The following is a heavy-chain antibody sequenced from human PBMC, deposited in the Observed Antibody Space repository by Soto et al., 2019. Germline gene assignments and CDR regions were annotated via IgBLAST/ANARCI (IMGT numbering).Heavy chain of an antibody. J-gene: IGHJ4*02. CDR2: IWYDGSNK. Sequence: GGSLRLSCAASGFTFSSYGMHWVRQAPGKGLEWVAVIWYDGSNKYYADSVKGRFTISRDNSKNTLYLQMNSLRAEDTAVYYCARERGVESYYSYYFDYWGQGTLVTVSS. CDR3: ARERGVESYYSYYFDY. CDR1: GFTFSSYG. D-gene: IGHD1-26*01. V-gene: IGHV3-33*01.